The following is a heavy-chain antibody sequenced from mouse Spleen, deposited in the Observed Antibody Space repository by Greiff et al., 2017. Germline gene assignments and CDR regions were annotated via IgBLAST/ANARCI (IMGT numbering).Heavy chain of an antibody. J-gene: IGHJ4*01. V-gene: IGHV1-85*01. Sequence: QVQLKQSGPELVKPGASVKLSCKASGYTFTSYDINWVKQRPGQGLEWIGWIYPRDGSTKYNEKFKGKATLTVDTSSSTAYMELHSLTSEDSAVYFCAKDYSYYSYDVNYAMDYWGQGTSVTVSS. D-gene: IGHD2-12*01. CDR3: AKDYSYYSYDVNYAMDY. CDR1: GYTFTSYD. CDR2: IYPRDGST.